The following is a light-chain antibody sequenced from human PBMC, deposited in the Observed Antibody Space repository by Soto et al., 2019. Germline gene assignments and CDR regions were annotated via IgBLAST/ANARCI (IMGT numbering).Light chain of an antibody. CDR1: QSVGSSY. CDR2: GAS. Sequence: EIVFTQSPGTLSLSPGERATLSCRASQSVGSSYLAWYQQKPGQAPRLLIYGASSRATGIPDRFSGSGSGTDFTLTISRLEPEDFAVYYCQQYGSSPSTFGGGTKV. CDR3: QQYGSSPST. J-gene: IGKJ4*01. V-gene: IGKV3-20*01.